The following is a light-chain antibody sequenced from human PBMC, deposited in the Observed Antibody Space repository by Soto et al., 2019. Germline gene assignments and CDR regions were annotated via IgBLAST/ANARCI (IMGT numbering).Light chain of an antibody. CDR1: QSVRSS. V-gene: IGKV3-11*01. CDR3: QQRSNWPPEVT. Sequence: EIVLTQSPDTLSLSPGERATLSCRASQSVRSSLAWYQQKPGQAPRLLIYDVSNRATGIPARFSGSGSGTDFTLTISSLEPEDFAFYYCQQRSNWPPEVTFGPGTKVDIQ. CDR2: DVS. J-gene: IGKJ3*01.